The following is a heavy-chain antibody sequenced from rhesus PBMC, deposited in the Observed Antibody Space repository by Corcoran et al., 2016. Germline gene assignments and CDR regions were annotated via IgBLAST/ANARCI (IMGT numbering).Heavy chain of an antibody. D-gene: IGHD4-17*01. V-gene: IGHV3S25*01. Sequence: EVQLVESGGGLAKPGGSLRLSCAASGFTFSSYWMNWVRPAPGKGLEWVSAIKRGGGSTYYADSVKSRLTITRDKSKNTLSLQMNSLRAEDTAVYYCAKGGNLRYFDLWGPGTPITISS. CDR1: GFTFSSYW. J-gene: IGHJ2*01. CDR2: IKRGGGST. CDR3: AKGGNLRYFDL.